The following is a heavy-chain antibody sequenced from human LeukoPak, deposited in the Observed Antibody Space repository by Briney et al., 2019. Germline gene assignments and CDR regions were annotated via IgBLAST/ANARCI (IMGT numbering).Heavy chain of an antibody. D-gene: IGHD3-22*01. V-gene: IGHV1-8*01. CDR2: MNPNSGNT. J-gene: IGHJ6*02. Sequence: ASVKVSCKASGYTFTSHDINWVRQATGQGLEWMGWMNPNSGNTGYAQKFQGRVTMTRNASISTAYMELSSLRSEDTAVYYCARVGGYKYYYGMDVWGQGTTVTVSS. CDR1: GYTFTSHD. CDR3: ARVGGYKYYYGMDV.